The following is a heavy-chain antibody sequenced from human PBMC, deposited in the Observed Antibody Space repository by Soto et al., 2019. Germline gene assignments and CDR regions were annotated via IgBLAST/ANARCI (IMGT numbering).Heavy chain of an antibody. CDR1: GGSLSSYY. CDR3: MLGSGWKDFDY. Sequence: SETLSLTCTVSGGSLSSYYWSWIRQPPGKGLEWIGSIYYTGSTYYNPSLKSRVTISVDTSKNQFSLKLSSVTAADTAVYYCMLGSGWKDFDYWGQGTLVNVSS. D-gene: IGHD3-22*01. J-gene: IGHJ4*02. CDR2: IYYTGST. V-gene: IGHV4-59*05.